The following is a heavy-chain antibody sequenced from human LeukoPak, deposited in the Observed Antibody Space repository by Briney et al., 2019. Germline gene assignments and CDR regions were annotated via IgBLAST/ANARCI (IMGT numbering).Heavy chain of an antibody. Sequence: ASVKVSCKASGGTFSSYAISWVRQAPGQGLEWMGGIIPIFGTANYAQKFQGRVTITADESTSTAYMELSSLRSEDTAVYYCARDESGYSYGPPAFDIWGQGTMVTVSS. V-gene: IGHV1-69*13. D-gene: IGHD5-18*01. J-gene: IGHJ3*02. CDR1: GGTFSSYA. CDR2: IIPIFGTA. CDR3: ARDESGYSYGPPAFDI.